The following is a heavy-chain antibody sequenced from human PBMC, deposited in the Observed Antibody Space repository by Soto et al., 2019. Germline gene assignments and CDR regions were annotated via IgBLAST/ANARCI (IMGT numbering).Heavy chain of an antibody. V-gene: IGHV4-39*01. J-gene: IGHJ4*02. D-gene: IGHD2-21*02. CDR2: IYYSGST. CDR3: ARQRTSVVTQAYFDS. Sequence: PSETLSLTCTVTGDSINNRSYYWGWIRQPPGKGLEWIGSIYYSGSTYNNPSLMSRVSMSVDTSKNQFSLKLRSVTAADTALYYCARQRTSVVTQAYFDSWGQGSMVTVSS. CDR1: GDSINNRSYY.